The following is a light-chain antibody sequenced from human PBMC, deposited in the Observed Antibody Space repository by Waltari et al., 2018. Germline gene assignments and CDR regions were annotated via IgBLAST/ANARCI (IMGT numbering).Light chain of an antibody. CDR3: SSFTSSSVYV. V-gene: IGLV2-14*01. CDR1: SSHVGGFNY. J-gene: IGLJ1*01. CDR2: EVS. Sequence: QSALTQPASVSGSPGQSITISCTGTSSHVGGFNYVSWYQQDPGKAPKLMIFEVSNRPSGVSNRFSGSKSGNTASLTISGLQAEDEADYYCSSFTSSSVYVFGTGTKVTVL.